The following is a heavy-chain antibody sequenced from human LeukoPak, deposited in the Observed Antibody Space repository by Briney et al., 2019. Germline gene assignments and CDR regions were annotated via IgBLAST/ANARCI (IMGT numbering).Heavy chain of an antibody. D-gene: IGHD6-19*01. CDR3: ALAGPRYNYHGMDV. J-gene: IGHJ6*02. CDR1: GGSITNYF. CDR2: MYTSGSP. V-gene: IGHV4-4*07. Sequence: SETLSLTCTVSGGSITNYFWTWIRQSAGKGLEWIGRMYTSGSPTYNPSLKSRILTSIDTSKNQLSLRLTSVTAADTGVYYCALAGPRYNYHGMDVWGQGTTVIVSS.